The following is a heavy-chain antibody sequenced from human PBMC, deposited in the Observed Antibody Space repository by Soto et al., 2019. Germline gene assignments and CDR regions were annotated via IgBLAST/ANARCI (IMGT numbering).Heavy chain of an antibody. CDR1: GVTFTSFA. CDR3: AKDRSKYYYYYGMDV. V-gene: IGHV3-23*01. CDR2: ISGTGGST. Sequence: GGSLRLSCAASGVTFTSFAMSWVSKDQGKGLEWVSAISGTGGSTYYADSVKGRFTISRDNSKNTLYLQVNSLRAEDTAVYYCAKDRSKYYYYYGMDVWGHGTTVTVS. J-gene: IGHJ6*02.